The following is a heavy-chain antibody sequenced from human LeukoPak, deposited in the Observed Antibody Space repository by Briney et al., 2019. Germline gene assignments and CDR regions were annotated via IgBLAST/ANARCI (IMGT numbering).Heavy chain of an antibody. CDR2: INPADSEI. D-gene: IGHD2-2*01. J-gene: IGHJ4*02. V-gene: IGHV5-51*01. CDR3: ARDKYCTSRSCYFDY. CDR1: GYSFTNYW. Sequence: GESLKISWKGSGYSFTNYWIGWVRQMPGKGLEWMGIINPADSEIRCSPSFQGQVTMSADKSFSTAYLQWSSLKASDTAIHYCARDKYCTSRSCYFDYWGQGPPVTVSS.